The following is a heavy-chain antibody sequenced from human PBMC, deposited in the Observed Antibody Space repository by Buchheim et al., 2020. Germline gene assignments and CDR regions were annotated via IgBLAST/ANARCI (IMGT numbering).Heavy chain of an antibody. Sequence: QVQLQESGPGLVKPSETLSLTCTVSGGSISSYYWSWIRQPPGKGLEWIGYIYYSGSTNYNPSLKSRVTISVDTSKNQFSLKLSSVTAADTAVYYCARAGESYRPFDYWGQGTL. J-gene: IGHJ4*02. D-gene: IGHD1-26*01. CDR1: GGSISSYY. V-gene: IGHV4-59*01. CDR3: ARAGESYRPFDY. CDR2: IYYSGST.